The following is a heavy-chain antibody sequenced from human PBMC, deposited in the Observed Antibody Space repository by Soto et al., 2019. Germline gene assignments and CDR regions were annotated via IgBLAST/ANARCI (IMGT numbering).Heavy chain of an antibody. CDR3: ARTLGYCSSTSCYNFDY. V-gene: IGHV1-69*13. CDR2: IIPIFGTA. CDR1: GGTFSSYA. J-gene: IGHJ4*02. D-gene: IGHD2-2*02. Sequence: SVKVSCKASGGTFSSYAISWVRQAPVQGLKWMGGIIPIFGTANYAQKFQGRVTITADESTSTAYMELSSLRSEATAVYYCARTLGYCSSTSCYNFDYWGQATLVTVSS.